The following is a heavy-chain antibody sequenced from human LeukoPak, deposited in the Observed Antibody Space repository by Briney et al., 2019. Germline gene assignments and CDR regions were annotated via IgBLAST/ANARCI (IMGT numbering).Heavy chain of an antibody. Sequence: ETLSLTCTVSGGSVSSGSYYWSWIRQPPGKGLEWIGYIYYSGSTNYNPSLKSRVTISVDTSKNQFSLKLSSVTAADTAVYYCARGSSSWYNHWYFDLWGRGTLVTVSS. CDR2: IYYSGST. J-gene: IGHJ2*01. D-gene: IGHD6-13*01. V-gene: IGHV4-61*01. CDR3: ARGSSSWYNHWYFDL. CDR1: GGSVSSGSYY.